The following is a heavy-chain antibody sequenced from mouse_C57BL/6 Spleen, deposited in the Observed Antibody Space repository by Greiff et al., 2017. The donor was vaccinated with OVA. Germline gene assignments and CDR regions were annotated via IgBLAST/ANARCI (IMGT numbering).Heavy chain of an antibody. CDR3: ARERGFYDYDGFPYYYAMDY. D-gene: IGHD2-4*01. Sequence: VQLQQSGPGLVKPSQTVFLTCTVTGISITTGNYRWSWIRQFPGNKLEWIGYIYYSGTITYNPSLTSRTTITRDTPKNQFFLEMNSLTAEDTATYYCARERGFYDYDGFPYYYAMDYWGQGTSVTVSS. CDR1: GISITTGNYR. CDR2: IYYSGTI. J-gene: IGHJ4*01. V-gene: IGHV3-5*01.